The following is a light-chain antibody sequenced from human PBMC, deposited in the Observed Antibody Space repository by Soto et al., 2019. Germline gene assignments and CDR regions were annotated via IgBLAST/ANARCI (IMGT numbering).Light chain of an antibody. Sequence: DIQMTQSPSTLSASVGDRVTITCRASQSISSWLAWYQQKPGKAPKLLIYKASSLESGVPSRFSGSGSGTEFTLTISSLQPDDFATYYCQPYNSYTWTFGQGTKVESK. CDR2: KAS. V-gene: IGKV1-5*03. CDR3: QPYNSYTWT. J-gene: IGKJ1*01. CDR1: QSISSW.